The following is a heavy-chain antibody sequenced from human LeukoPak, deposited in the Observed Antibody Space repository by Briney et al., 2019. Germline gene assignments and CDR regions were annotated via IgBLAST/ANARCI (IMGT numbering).Heavy chain of an antibody. D-gene: IGHD3-10*02. CDR1: GFTFNNYA. V-gene: IGHV3-23*01. Sequence: PGGSLRLSCAASGFTFNNYAMTWVRQASGKGLEGVSAISRSGGSTYYADSVKGRFTISKDNSKTTLYLQMNSLRAEDTAVYYCAELGITVIGGVWGKGTTVTISS. J-gene: IGHJ6*04. CDR2: ISRSGGST. CDR3: AELGITVIGGV.